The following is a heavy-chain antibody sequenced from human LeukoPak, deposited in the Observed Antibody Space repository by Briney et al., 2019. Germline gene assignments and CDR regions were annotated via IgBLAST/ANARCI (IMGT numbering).Heavy chain of an antibody. CDR3: ASSSYYDSSGYYPGKGGFDP. J-gene: IGHJ5*02. CDR1: GGTFSSYA. Sequence: SVKVSCKASGGTFSSYAISWVRQAPGQGLEWMGGIIPIFGTANYAQKFQGRVTITTDESTSTAYMELGSLRSEDTAVYYCASSSYYDSSGYYPGKGGFDPWGQGTLVTVSS. D-gene: IGHD3-22*01. V-gene: IGHV1-69*05. CDR2: IIPIFGTA.